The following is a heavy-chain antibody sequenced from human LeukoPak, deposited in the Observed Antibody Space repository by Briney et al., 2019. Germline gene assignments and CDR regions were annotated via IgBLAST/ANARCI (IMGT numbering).Heavy chain of an antibody. D-gene: IGHD3-10*01. J-gene: IGHJ6*03. CDR2: IYYSGST. CDR3: ARHNYGSGSYYINTHYYYYYMDV. V-gene: IGHV4-39*01. CDR1: GGSISSSSYY. Sequence: SETLSLTCTVSGGSISSSSYYWGWIRQPPGKGLEWFGSIYYSGSTYYNPSLKSRVTISVDTSKTQFSLKLSSVTAADTAVYYCARHNYGSGSYYINTHYYYYYMDVWGKGTTVTISS.